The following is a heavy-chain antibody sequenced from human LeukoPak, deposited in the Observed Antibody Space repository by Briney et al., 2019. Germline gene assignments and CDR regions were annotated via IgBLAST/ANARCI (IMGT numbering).Heavy chain of an antibody. V-gene: IGHV1-8*02. Sequence: ASVKVSCKASGYTFTNYDINWVRQATGQGLEWMGWMNPNSGNTGYAQEFQGRVTINRNTSISTAYMELSSLRSEDTAVYYCARCATPRIACYDFWGQGTPVTVSS. CDR2: MNPNSGNT. CDR3: ARCATPRIACYDF. D-gene: IGHD2-2*01. CDR1: GYTFTNYD. J-gene: IGHJ4*02.